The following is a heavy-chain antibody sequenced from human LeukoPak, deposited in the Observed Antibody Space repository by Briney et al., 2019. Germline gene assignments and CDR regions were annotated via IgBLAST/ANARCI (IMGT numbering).Heavy chain of an antibody. CDR2: IWYDGSNK. V-gene: IGHV3-33*01. Sequence: PGGSLRLSCAASGFTFSSYGMHWVRQAPGKGLEWVALIWYDGSNKYYADSVKGRFTNSRDNSKDTMYLQMNSLRAEDTAVYYCARGLNYYDTSGLWDYFDYWGQGTLVTVSS. CDR3: ARGLNYYDTSGLWDYFDY. CDR1: GFTFSSYG. D-gene: IGHD3-22*01. J-gene: IGHJ4*02.